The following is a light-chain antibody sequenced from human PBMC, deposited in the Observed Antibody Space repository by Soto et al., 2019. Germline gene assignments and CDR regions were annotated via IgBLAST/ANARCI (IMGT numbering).Light chain of an antibody. Sequence: EIVMTQSPATLSVSPGERATLSCRASQGVTSNLAWYQQKPGQAPRLLIYGASTRATGIPARFSGSGSGTEFTLTISSLQSEDCAVYYCQHYNNWPLTFGGGTKVEIK. CDR2: GAS. CDR3: QHYNNWPLT. CDR1: QGVTSN. J-gene: IGKJ4*01. V-gene: IGKV3-15*01.